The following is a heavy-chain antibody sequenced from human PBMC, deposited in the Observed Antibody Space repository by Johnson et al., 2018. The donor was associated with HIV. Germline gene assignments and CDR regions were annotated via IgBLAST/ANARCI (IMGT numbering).Heavy chain of an antibody. CDR3: AKDRGVVTPRAFDI. CDR2: ISCSGGST. D-gene: IGHD4-23*01. CDR1: GFTFDDYA. Sequence: EVQLVESGGGLVQPGRSLRLSCAGSGFTFDDYAMHWVRQAPGKGLEWVSGISCSGGSTYYADSVKGRFTISRDNSKNTLYLQMNSLRAEDTAVYYCAKDRGVVTPRAFDIWGQGTMVTVSS. V-gene: IGHV3-23*04. J-gene: IGHJ3*02.